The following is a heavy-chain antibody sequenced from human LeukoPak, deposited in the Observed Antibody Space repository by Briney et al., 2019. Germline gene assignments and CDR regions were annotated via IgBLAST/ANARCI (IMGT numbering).Heavy chain of an antibody. CDR3: ARGEAAVAETGFDY. V-gene: IGHV1-2*02. CDR1: GYTFTGYY. D-gene: IGHD6-19*01. Sequence: ASVKVSCKASGYTFTGYYMHWVRQAPGQGLEWMGWINPNSGGTNYAQKFQGRVTMTRDTSISTAYMELSRLRSDDTAVYYCARGEAAVAETGFDYWGQGTLVTVSS. CDR2: INPNSGGT. J-gene: IGHJ4*02.